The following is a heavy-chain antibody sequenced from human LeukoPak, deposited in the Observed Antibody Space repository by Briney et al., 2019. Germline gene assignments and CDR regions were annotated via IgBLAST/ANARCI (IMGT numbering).Heavy chain of an antibody. Sequence: GGSLRLSCAASGFTFSFYEMNWVRQAPGKGLEWVSYISSSGTTIYYADSVRGRFTISRDNAQNSLYLQMNSLRAEDTAVYYCATPRRWNYDRGFDYWGQGTLVTVSS. V-gene: IGHV3-48*03. CDR2: ISSSGTTI. D-gene: IGHD3-10*02. J-gene: IGHJ4*02. CDR3: ATPRRWNYDRGFDY. CDR1: GFTFSFYE.